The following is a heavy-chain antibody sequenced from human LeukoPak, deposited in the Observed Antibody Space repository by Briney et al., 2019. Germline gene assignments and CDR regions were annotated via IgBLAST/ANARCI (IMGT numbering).Heavy chain of an antibody. CDR3: ARQEYCSGGSCYTWFDP. D-gene: IGHD2-15*01. CDR2: IYPGDSDI. CDR1: GYRVSSYW. J-gene: IGHJ5*02. V-gene: IGHV5-51*01. Sequence: GESLKISCKDSGYRVSSYWIAWVRQMPGKGLEYIGVIYPGDSDIRYSQSFQGQVTISADKSISTAYLQWSSLKASDTAMYYCARQEYCSGGSCYTWFDPWGQGTLVTVSS.